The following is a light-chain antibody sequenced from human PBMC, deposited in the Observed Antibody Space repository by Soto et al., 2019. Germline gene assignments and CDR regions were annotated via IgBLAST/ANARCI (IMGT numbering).Light chain of an antibody. CDR2: AAS. Sequence: DIQMTQSPSSLAASVGDRVTITCRASQGIIDYLAWYQQKPGKAPKLLIYAASTLQSGVPSRFSGSGAGTDFTLTITSLQREDVATYYCQRYNSAPRTFGQGTKVEIK. CDR3: QRYNSAPRT. J-gene: IGKJ1*01. CDR1: QGIIDY. V-gene: IGKV1-27*01.